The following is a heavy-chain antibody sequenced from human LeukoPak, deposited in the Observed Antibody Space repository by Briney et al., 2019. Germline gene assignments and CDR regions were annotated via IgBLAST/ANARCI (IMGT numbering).Heavy chain of an antibody. J-gene: IGHJ3*02. Sequence: GGSLRLSCAASGFTFSSYAMSWVRQAPEKGLEWVSTISGSGGGTYYADSVKGRFTISRDDSKNTLYLQMNSLRAEDTAVYYCARDPGYYDSSGIGGAFDIWGQGTMVTVSS. V-gene: IGHV3-23*01. CDR2: ISGSGGGT. CDR3: ARDPGYYDSSGIGGAFDI. CDR1: GFTFSSYA. D-gene: IGHD3-22*01.